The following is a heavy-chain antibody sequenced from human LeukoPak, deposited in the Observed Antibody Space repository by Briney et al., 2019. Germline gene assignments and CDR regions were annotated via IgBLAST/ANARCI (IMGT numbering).Heavy chain of an antibody. CDR1: GGSISSYY. J-gene: IGHJ6*02. D-gene: IGHD3-10*01. V-gene: IGHV4-4*07. Sequence: SETLSLTCTVSGGSISSYYRTWIRLPAGKGLEWIGRIFGSGTTNYNPSLKSRVTMSLDPSKNQFSLRLTSVTAADTAVYYCAKEFPSPIYGMDVWGQGTTVTVSS. CDR3: AKEFPSPIYGMDV. CDR2: IFGSGTT.